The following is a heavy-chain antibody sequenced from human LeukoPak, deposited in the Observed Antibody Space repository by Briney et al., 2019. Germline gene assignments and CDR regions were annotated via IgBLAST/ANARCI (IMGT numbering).Heavy chain of an antibody. V-gene: IGHV3-48*01. J-gene: IGHJ3*02. CDR3: ATPGQEYDYGDFDAFDI. Sequence: PGGSLRLSCAASGFTFSSYGMHWVRQAPGKGLEWVSYISSSSSTIYYADSVKGRFTISRDNAKNSLYLQMNSLRAEDTAVYYCATPGQEYDYGDFDAFDIWGQGTMVTVSS. CDR1: GFTFSSYG. D-gene: IGHD4-17*01. CDR2: ISSSSSTI.